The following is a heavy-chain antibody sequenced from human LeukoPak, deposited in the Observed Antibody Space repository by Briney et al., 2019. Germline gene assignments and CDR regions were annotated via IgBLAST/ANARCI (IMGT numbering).Heavy chain of an antibody. CDR1: GFTFSSYA. D-gene: IGHD5-12*01. V-gene: IGHV3-23*01. Sequence: GGSLRLSCAASGFTFSSYALNWGRQAPGKGLEWVSTISGSGDSTYYADSVKGRFTISRDNSKSTLYLQMNSLRAEDTAVFYCAKALYSANDRDAFDFWGQGTMVTVSS. CDR3: AKALYSANDRDAFDF. CDR2: ISGSGDST. J-gene: IGHJ3*01.